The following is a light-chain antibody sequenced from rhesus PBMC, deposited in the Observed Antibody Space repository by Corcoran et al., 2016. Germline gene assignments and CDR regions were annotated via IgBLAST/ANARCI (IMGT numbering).Light chain of an antibody. J-gene: IGKJ2*01. CDR2: EAF. CDR3: QHYYDNPDS. Sequence: DIQMTQSPSALSASVGDRVTLSCRASQNIYSNLAWYHLKPGKAPKPLIYEAFSLKTGIPSRFSGSGYGTDFTLTISSLQPEDSSAYYCQHYYDNPDSFGQGAKVEIK. V-gene: IGKV1S12*01. CDR1: QNIYSN.